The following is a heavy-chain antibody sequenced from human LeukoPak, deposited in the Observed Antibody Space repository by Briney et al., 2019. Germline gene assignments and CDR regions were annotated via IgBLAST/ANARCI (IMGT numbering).Heavy chain of an antibody. Sequence: GRSHRLSCAASGFTFSRSGMHWARQAPGKGLEWLAVIWYDGSNKYYANSVKGRFTISRDNSKNTLYLQMNSLRAEDTAVYYCARDLYQDYYYGMYVWGQGTTVTVSS. CDR2: IWYDGSNK. J-gene: IGHJ6*02. CDR1: GFTFSRSG. V-gene: IGHV3-33*01. CDR3: ARDLYQDYYYGMYV. D-gene: IGHD2-2*01.